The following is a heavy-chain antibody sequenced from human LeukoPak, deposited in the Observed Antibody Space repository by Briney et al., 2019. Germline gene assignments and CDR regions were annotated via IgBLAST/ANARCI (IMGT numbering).Heavy chain of an antibody. CDR2: ISGSGDST. CDR1: GFTFSSYA. D-gene: IGHD3-9*01. CDR3: AKSGFYDILTGYYAPLGAFDI. V-gene: IGHV3-23*01. Sequence: LTGGSLRLSCAASGFTFSSYAMSWVRQAPGKGLGWVSAISGSGDSTYYADSVKGRFTISRDNSKNTLYLQMNSLRAEDTAVYYCAKSGFYDILTGYYAPLGAFDIWGQGTMVTVSS. J-gene: IGHJ3*02.